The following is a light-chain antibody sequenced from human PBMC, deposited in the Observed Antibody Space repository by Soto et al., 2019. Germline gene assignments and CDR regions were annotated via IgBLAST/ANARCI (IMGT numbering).Light chain of an antibody. J-gene: IGLJ2*01. CDR3: CSYAGSDILI. CDR1: SSDVGGYNY. Sequence: QSALTQPASVFGSPGQSITISCTGTSSDVGGYNYVSWYQRHPGKAPKLIISDVTKRPSGVPDRFSGSKSGNTASLTISGLQAEDEADYDCCSYAGSDILIFGGGTKLTVL. CDR2: DVT. V-gene: IGLV2-11*01.